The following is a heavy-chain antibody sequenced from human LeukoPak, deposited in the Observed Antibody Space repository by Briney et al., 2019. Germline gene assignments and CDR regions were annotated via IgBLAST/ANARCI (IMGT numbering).Heavy chain of an antibody. CDR1: GGSVSSGSYY. V-gene: IGHV4-61*01. CDR2: IYYSGST. J-gene: IGHJ4*02. D-gene: IGHD3-3*01. Sequence: SETLSLTCTVSGGSVSSGSYYWSWIRQPPGKGLEWIGYIYYSGSTNYNPSLKSRVTISVDTSKNQFSLKLSSVTAADTAVYYCARGPYYDFWSGYPLAEYFDYWGQGTLVTVSS. CDR3: ARGPYYDFWSGYPLAEYFDY.